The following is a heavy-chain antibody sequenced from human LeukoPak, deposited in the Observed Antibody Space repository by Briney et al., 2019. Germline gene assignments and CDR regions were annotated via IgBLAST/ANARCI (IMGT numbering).Heavy chain of an antibody. V-gene: IGHV1-2*02. Sequence: ASVKVSCKASGYTFTGYYMHWVRQAPGQGLEWMGWINPNSGGTNYAQKFQGRVTMTRDTSISTAYMELSRLRSDDTAVYYCARDYGYYDSGGYGYWGQGTLVTVSS. D-gene: IGHD3-22*01. J-gene: IGHJ4*02. CDR2: INPNSGGT. CDR3: ARDYGYYDSGGYGY. CDR1: GYTFTGYY.